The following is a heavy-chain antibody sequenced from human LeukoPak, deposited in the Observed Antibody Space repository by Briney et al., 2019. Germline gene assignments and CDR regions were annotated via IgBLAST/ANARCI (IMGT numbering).Heavy chain of an antibody. J-gene: IGHJ4*02. Sequence: ASVKVSCKASGGTFSSYAISWVRQAPGQGLEWMGRIIPILGITNYAQKFQGRVTITADKSTSTAYMELSSLRSEDTAVYYCARDRSSGYYYHYWGQGTLVTVSS. V-gene: IGHV1-69*04. CDR3: ARDRSSGYYYHY. D-gene: IGHD3-22*01. CDR1: GGTFSSYA. CDR2: IIPILGIT.